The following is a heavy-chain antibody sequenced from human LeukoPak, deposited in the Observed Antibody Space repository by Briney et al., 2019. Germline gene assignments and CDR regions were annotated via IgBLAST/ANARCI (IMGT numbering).Heavy chain of an antibody. CDR3: ARLGFSRPYYYYYMDV. CDR2: MNHNSGNT. CDR1: GYTFTSYD. Sequence: GASVKVSCKASGYTFTSYDINGVRQATGQGLEGMGWMNHNSGNTGYAQKFQGRLTMTRNTSISTAYMKLSSLRSDDTAVYYCARLGFSRPYYYYYMDVWGKGTTVTVSS. J-gene: IGHJ6*03. V-gene: IGHV1-8*01. D-gene: IGHD1-26*01.